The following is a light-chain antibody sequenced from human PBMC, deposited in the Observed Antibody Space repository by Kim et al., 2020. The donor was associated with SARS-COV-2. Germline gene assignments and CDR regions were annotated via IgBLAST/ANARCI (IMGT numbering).Light chain of an antibody. V-gene: IGLV3-19*01. CDR2: GKN. J-gene: IGLJ2*01. Sequence: VAWGQTVRSTRQGDSHRSNYASRYQKKPGQAPIVVMYGKNNRPSGNPDRLAGASSGDTASLTITGTRAGDEADYYCNSRGSNDNVLFGGGTQLTVL. CDR1: SHRSNY. CDR3: NSRGSNDNVL.